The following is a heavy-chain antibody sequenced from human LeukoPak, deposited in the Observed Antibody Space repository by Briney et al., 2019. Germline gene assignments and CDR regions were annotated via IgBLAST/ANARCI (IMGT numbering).Heavy chain of an antibody. D-gene: IGHD3-22*01. CDR3: AKDWGRITMIVVVPMFDY. J-gene: IGHJ4*02. Sequence: PGGSLRLSCAASGFTFSSYAMSWVRQAPGKGLEWVSAISGSGGSTYYAVSVKGRFTISRDNSKNTLYLQMNSLRAEDTAVYYCAKDWGRITMIVVVPMFDYWGQGTLVTVSS. CDR1: GFTFSSYA. V-gene: IGHV3-23*01. CDR2: ISGSGGST.